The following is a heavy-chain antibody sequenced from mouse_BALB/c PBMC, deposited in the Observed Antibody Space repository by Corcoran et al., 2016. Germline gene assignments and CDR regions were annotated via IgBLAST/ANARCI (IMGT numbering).Heavy chain of an antibody. CDR1: GFSLSTSNMG. CDR2: ILWNDSK. J-gene: IGHJ1*01. CDR3: ARISYGSSYCYFDV. D-gene: IGHD1-1*01. Sequence: QVTMKESGPGTLQPSKTLSLPCSFSGFSLSTSNMGVGWIRKPSGKGLEWLLQILWNDSKYDNPALKSRRTISKDTYNNQVFLKMSNVDTADTATYYCARISYGSSYCYFDVCGAGTTVTVSS. V-gene: IGHV8-5*01.